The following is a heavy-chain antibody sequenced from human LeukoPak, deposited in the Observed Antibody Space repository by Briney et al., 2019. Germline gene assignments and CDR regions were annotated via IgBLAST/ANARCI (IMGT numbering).Heavy chain of an antibody. Sequence: GGSLRLSCAASGFTFSSYAMSWVRQAPGKGLEWVSAISGSGSSTYYADSVKGRFTISRDNSKNTLYLQMNSLRAEDAAVYYCAKMRWELLSDFDYWGQGTLVTVSS. CDR1: GFTFSSYA. CDR3: AKMRWELLSDFDY. CDR2: ISGSGSST. J-gene: IGHJ4*02. D-gene: IGHD1-26*01. V-gene: IGHV3-23*01.